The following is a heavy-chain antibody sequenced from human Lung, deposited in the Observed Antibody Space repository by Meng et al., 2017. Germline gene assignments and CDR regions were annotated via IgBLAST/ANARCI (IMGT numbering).Heavy chain of an antibody. CDR3: ARGPTTMAHDFDY. J-gene: IGHJ4*02. V-gene: IGHV4-34*01. CDR2: INHSGST. D-gene: IGHD4-11*01. CDR1: CGSFSDYY. Sequence: QVHPQQWGAVLLKPSETLSLTRGVSCGSFSDYYWSWIRQPPGKGLEWIGEINHSGSTNYNPSLESRATISVDTSQNNLSLKLSSVTAADSAVYYCARGPTTMAHDFDYWGQGTLVTVSS.